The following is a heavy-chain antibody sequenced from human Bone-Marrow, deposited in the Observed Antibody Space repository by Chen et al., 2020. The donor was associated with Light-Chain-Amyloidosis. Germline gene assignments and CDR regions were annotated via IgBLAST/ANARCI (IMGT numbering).Heavy chain of an antibody. J-gene: IGHJ3*02. D-gene: IGHD3-9*01. CDR3: AKVYPYYDILTGYFDI. V-gene: IGHV3-9*01. CDR2: ISWNSDTI. CDR1: GCTFDDYA. Sequence: EVQLVESGGGLVQPGRSLRLSCAASGCTFDDYAMHWVRQTPERGLEWVSGISWNSDTIDYADSVKGRFTISRDNAKNSLFLQMNSLRAEDTALYYCAKVYPYYDILTGYFDIWGQGTMVTVSS.